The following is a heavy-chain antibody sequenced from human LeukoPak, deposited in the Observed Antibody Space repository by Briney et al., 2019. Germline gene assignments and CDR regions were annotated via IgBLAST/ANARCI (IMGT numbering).Heavy chain of an antibody. J-gene: IGHJ6*03. CDR3: AKKTYYYYMDV. CDR2: IKQDGSEK. V-gene: IGHV3-7*01. Sequence: PGGSLRLSCAASGFTFSSYWLTWVRQAPGKGLEWVANIKQDGSEKYYVDSVKGRFTISRDNAKNSLYLQMNSLRAEDTAVYYCAKKTYYYYMDVWGKGTTVTISS. CDR1: GFTFSSYW.